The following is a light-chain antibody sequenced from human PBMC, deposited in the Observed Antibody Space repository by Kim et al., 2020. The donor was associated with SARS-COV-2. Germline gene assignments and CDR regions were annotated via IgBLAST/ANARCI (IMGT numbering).Light chain of an antibody. CDR2: DTS. J-gene: IGKJ4*01. V-gene: IGKV1-27*01. CDR3: QNYDSAPLT. CDR1: QGVSKY. Sequence: ASVGDRVTITCRASQGVSKYLAWYQQRPGKVPKLLIFDTSTLQSGVPSRFSGSGSGTDFTLTISSLQPEDVATYYCQNYDSAPLTFGGGTKVEIK.